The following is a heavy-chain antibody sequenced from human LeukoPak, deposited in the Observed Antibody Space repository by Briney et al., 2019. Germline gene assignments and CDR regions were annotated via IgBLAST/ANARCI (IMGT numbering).Heavy chain of an antibody. CDR1: GYSLSSGYY. Sequence: SETLSLTCTVSGYSLSSGYYWGWIRQPPGKGLEWIGSIYHSGSTYYNPSLKSRVTISVDTSKNQFSLKLSSVTAADTAVYYCARHRTMVRGTVDYWGQGTLVTVSS. CDR3: ARHRTMVRGTVDY. D-gene: IGHD3-10*01. J-gene: IGHJ4*02. V-gene: IGHV4-38-2*02. CDR2: IYHSGST.